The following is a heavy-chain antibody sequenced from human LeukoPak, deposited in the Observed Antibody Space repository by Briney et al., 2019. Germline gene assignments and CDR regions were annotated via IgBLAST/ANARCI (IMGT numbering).Heavy chain of an antibody. Sequence: SGGPLRLSCAASGFTFSSYSMNWVRQAPGKGLEWVSSISSSSSYIYYADSVKGRFTISRDNAKNSLYLQMNSLRAEDTAVYYCARASRYCSGGSCYSPLGYWGQGTLVTVSS. CDR3: ARASRYCSGGSCYSPLGY. J-gene: IGHJ4*02. CDR1: GFTFSSYS. D-gene: IGHD2-15*01. V-gene: IGHV3-21*01. CDR2: ISSSSSYI.